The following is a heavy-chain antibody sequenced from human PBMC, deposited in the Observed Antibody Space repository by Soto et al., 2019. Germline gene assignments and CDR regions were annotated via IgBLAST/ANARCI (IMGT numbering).Heavy chain of an antibody. CDR1: VCTFSSYA. CDR2: IIPIFGTA. D-gene: IGHD6-13*01. J-gene: IGHJ6*02. CDR3: ARDGEEQLAGNYYYGMDV. V-gene: IGHV1-69*13. Sequence: VKVSCKASVCTFSSYAISWVRQAPGQGLEWMGGIIPIFGTANYAQKFQGRVTITADESTSTAYMELSSLRSEDTAVYYCARDGEEQLAGNYYYGMDVWGQGTTVTVSS.